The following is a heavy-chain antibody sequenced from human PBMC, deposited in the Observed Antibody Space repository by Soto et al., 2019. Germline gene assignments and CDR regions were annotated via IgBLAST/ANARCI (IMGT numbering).Heavy chain of an antibody. V-gene: IGHV1-2*04. CDR3: ARGPPVWQLAYDAFDI. D-gene: IGHD6-6*01. J-gene: IGHJ3*02. CDR1: GYTFTGYY. CDR2: INPNSGGT. Sequence: ASVKVSCKASGYTFTGYYMHWVRQAPGQGLEWMGWINPNSGGTNYAQKLQGWVTMTRDTSISTAYMELSRLRSDDTAVYYCARGPPVWQLAYDAFDIWGQGTMVTVSS.